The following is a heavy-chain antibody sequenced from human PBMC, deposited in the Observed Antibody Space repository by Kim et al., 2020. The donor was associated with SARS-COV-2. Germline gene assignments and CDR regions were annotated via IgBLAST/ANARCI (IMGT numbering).Heavy chain of an antibody. D-gene: IGHD5-12*01. CDR1: GFTFSSYG. CDR3: AKGRVATTLHDYYYGMDV. Sequence: SLRLSCAASGFTFSSYGMHWVRQAPGKGLEWVAVISYDGSNKYYADSVKGRFTISRDNSKNTLYLQMNSLRAEDTAVYYCAKGRVATTLHDYYYGMDV. V-gene: IGHV3-30*18. J-gene: IGHJ6*01. CDR2: ISYDGSNK.